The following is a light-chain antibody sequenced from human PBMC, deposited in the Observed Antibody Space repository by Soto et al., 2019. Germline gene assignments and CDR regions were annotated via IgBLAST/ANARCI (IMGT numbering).Light chain of an antibody. CDR3: QQYGSSPYT. V-gene: IGKV3-20*01. CDR2: GAS. J-gene: IGKJ2*01. Sequence: EIVLTQSPGTLSLSPGERATLSCRASQRVSSSYLAWYQQKPGQAPRLLIYGASSRATDIPDRFSGSGSGTGFTLTISRMEPEDFAVYYCQQYGSSPYTFGQGTKLEIK. CDR1: QRVSSSY.